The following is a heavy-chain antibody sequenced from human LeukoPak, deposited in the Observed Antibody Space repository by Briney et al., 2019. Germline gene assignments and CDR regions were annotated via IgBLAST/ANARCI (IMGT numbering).Heavy chain of an antibody. V-gene: IGHV4-59*01. J-gene: IGHJ6*03. D-gene: IGHD2-2*01. CDR1: GGAISSYY. CDR2: IYYSGST. CDR3: ARAEGYCSSTSCPYYYMDV. Sequence: PSQSLSLTCTVSGGAISSYYCGWIRQPPGEGLEWGGEIYYSGSTNYNPSLKSRVTISVDTSKNQLSLKLSSVTAADTAVYYCARAEGYCSSTSCPYYYMDVWGKGTTVTVSS.